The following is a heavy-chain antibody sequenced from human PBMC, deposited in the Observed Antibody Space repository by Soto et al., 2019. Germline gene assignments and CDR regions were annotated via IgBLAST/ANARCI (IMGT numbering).Heavy chain of an antibody. J-gene: IGHJ4*02. V-gene: IGHV1-69*01. CDR3: ARGGRGYSSAPRYYFDY. CDR2: IITIFATV. CDR1: GGSFSSNP. D-gene: IGHD5-18*01. Sequence: QVQLVQSGSEVKKPGSSVKVSCKASGGSFSSNPISWVRQAPGQGLEWMAGIITIFATVHYAQKFQGRVTITADESTSTAYMELTSLRSEDTAVYFCARGGRGYSSAPRYYFDYWGQGTLVTVS.